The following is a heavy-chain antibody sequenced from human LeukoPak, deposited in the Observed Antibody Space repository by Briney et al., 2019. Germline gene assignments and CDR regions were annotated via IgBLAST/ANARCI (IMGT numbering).Heavy chain of an antibody. J-gene: IGHJ4*02. CDR2: IYYSGST. D-gene: IGHD3-22*01. Sequence: SETLSLTCTVSGGSISSYYWSWIRQPPGKGLEWIGYIYYSGSTNYNPSLKSRVTISVDTSKNQFSLKLSSVTAADTAVYYCARGLRDQYYYDGSGYYYFDYWGQGTLVTVSS. CDR3: ARGLRDQYYYDGSGYYYFDY. CDR1: GGSISSYY. V-gene: IGHV4-59*01.